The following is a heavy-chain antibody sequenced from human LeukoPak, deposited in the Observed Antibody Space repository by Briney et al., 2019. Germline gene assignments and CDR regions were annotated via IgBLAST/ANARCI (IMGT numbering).Heavy chain of an antibody. Sequence: GGSLRLSCAASGFTVSSNYMSWVRQAPGKGLEWVSVIYSGGSTYYADSVKGRFTISRDSSKNTLYLQMNSLRAEDTAVYYCAKVSGGGLYYDGMDVWGQGTTVTVSS. V-gene: IGHV3-53*01. D-gene: IGHD1-14*01. CDR1: GFTVSSNY. CDR2: IYSGGST. J-gene: IGHJ6*02. CDR3: AKVSGGGLYYDGMDV.